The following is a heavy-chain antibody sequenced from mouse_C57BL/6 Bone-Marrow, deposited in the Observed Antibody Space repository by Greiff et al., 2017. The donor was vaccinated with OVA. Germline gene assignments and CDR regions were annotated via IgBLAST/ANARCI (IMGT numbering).Heavy chain of an antibody. CDR3: ARHEDKSVWYYGSPYFDV. CDR1: GYTFTEYT. D-gene: IGHD1-1*01. J-gene: IGHJ1*03. CDR2: FYPGSGSI. V-gene: IGHV1-62-2*01. Sequence: QVQLKESGAELVKPGASVKLSCKASGYTFTEYTIHWVKQRSGQGLEWIGWFYPGSGSIKYNEKFKDKATLTADKSSSTVYMELSRLTSEDSAVYFCARHEDKSVWYYGSPYFDVWGTGTTVTVSS.